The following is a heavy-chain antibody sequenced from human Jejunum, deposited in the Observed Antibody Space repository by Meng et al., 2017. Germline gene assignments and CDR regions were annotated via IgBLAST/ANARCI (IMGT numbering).Heavy chain of an antibody. CDR1: GFTSGDYA. CDR3: TRQWNFGSEDYYNGMDV. J-gene: IGHJ6*02. D-gene: IGHD3-10*01. CDR2: IRSKRYGGTT. V-gene: IGHV3-49*03. Sequence: GGSLRLSCTASGFTSGDYALSWFRQAPGKGLEWVGFIRSKRYGGTTEYAASVKDRFTISRDDSKSVAYLEINSLKIEDTALYYCTRQWNFGSEDYYNGMDVWGQGTMVTVSS.